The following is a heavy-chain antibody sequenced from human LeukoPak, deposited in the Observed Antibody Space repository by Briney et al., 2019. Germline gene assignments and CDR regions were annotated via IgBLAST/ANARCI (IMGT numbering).Heavy chain of an antibody. CDR1: GGSITSYD. Sequence: PSETLSLTCSVSGGSITSYDWSWIRQPPGKGLEWIGYIYYSGSTNYNPSLKSRVTISVDTSKNQFSLKLSSVTAADTAVYYCARRGSSWYYFDYWGQGTLVTVSS. CDR2: IYYSGST. V-gene: IGHV4-59*08. CDR3: ARRGSSWYYFDY. J-gene: IGHJ4*02. D-gene: IGHD6-13*01.